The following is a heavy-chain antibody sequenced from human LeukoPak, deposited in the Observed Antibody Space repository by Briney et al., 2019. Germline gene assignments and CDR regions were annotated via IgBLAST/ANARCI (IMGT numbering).Heavy chain of an antibody. CDR2: INHSGST. J-gene: IGHJ4*02. Sequence: PSETLSLTCAVYGGSSSGYYWSWIRQPPGKGLEWIGEINHSGSTNYNPSLKSRVTISVDTSKNQFSLKLSSVTAADTAVYYCASIERGVVASDYWGQGTLVTVSS. V-gene: IGHV4-34*01. D-gene: IGHD2-15*01. CDR3: ASIERGVVASDY. CDR1: GGSSSGYY.